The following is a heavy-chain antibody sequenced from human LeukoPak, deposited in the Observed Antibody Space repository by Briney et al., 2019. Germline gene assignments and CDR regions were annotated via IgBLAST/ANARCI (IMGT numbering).Heavy chain of an antibody. J-gene: IGHJ3*02. CDR3: ALSRGYSSGGAFDI. CDR2: IYSGGST. D-gene: IGHD5-18*01. CDR1: GFTASSNY. V-gene: IGHV3-53*01. Sequence: PGGSLRLSCAASGFTASSNYMSWVRQASGKGLEWVSVIYSGGSTYYADSVKGRFTISRDNSKNTLYLQMNSLRAEDTAVYYCALSRGYSSGGAFDIWGQGTMVTVSS.